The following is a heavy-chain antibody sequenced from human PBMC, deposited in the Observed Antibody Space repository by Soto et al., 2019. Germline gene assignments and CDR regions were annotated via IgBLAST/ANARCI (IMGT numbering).Heavy chain of an antibody. CDR2: IIPIFGTA. V-gene: IGHV1-69*01. CDR1: GGTFSSYA. CDR3: ARCNDFWSGYQNWFDP. J-gene: IGHJ5*02. D-gene: IGHD3-3*01. Sequence: QVQLVQSGAEVKKPGSSVKVSCKASGGTFSSYAISWVRQAPGQGLEWMGGIIPIFGTANYAQKFQGRVTITADESTSTGYVELSSLRSEDTAVYYCARCNDFWSGYQNWFDPWGQGTLVTVSS.